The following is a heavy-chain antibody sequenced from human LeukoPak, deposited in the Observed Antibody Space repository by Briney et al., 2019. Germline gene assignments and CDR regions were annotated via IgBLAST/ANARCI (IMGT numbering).Heavy chain of an antibody. Sequence: HPGGSLRLSCAASGFTFSSYAMSWVRQAPGKGLEWVSAVSGSGGSTYYADSVKGRFTISRDNSKNTLYLQMNSLRAEDTAVYYCAKDKEDIVVVVAATQGFDYWGQGTLVTVSS. CDR3: AKDKEDIVVVVAATQGFDY. J-gene: IGHJ4*02. D-gene: IGHD2-15*01. CDR1: GFTFSSYA. V-gene: IGHV3-23*01. CDR2: VSGSGGST.